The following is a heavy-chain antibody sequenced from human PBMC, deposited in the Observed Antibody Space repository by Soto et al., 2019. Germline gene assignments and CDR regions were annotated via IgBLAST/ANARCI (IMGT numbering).Heavy chain of an antibody. CDR3: AFGYSDGPSSSDY. Sequence: SVKVSCQASGGTFSRYALRWVRQAPGQGLEWMGGMLPICGTANSAQKFKGRVTITAEESTSTAYMELSSLRSEDPAVYYCAFGYSDGPSSSDYWGQGTLVTVSS. CDR2: MLPICGTA. D-gene: IGHD5-18*01. V-gene: IGHV1-69*13. CDR1: GGTFSRYA. J-gene: IGHJ4*02.